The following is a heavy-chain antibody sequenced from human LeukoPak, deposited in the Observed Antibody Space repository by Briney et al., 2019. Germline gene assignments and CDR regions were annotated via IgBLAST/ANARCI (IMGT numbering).Heavy chain of an antibody. Sequence: GGSLRLSCAASGFTFNSYAMSWVRQAPGKGLEWVSAISGSGGSTYYADSVKGRFTISRDNSKNTLYLQMNSLRAEDTAVYYCAKMGSDFWSGYYYGSSSYWGQGTLVTVSS. J-gene: IGHJ4*02. D-gene: IGHD3-3*01. CDR1: GFTFNSYA. V-gene: IGHV3-23*01. CDR3: AKMGSDFWSGYYYGSSSY. CDR2: ISGSGGST.